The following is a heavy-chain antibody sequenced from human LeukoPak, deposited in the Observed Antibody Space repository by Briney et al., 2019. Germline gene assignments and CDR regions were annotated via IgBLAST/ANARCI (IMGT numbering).Heavy chain of an antibody. J-gene: IGHJ4*02. Sequence: SETLSLTCTVSGGSISSYYWSWIQQPPGKGLEWIGYIYYSGSTNYNPSLKSRVTISVDTSKNQFSLKVSSVTAADTAVYYCVRAVAATRIDFWGQGTLVTVSS. D-gene: IGHD6-19*01. CDR2: IYYSGST. V-gene: IGHV4-59*01. CDR3: VRAVAATRIDF. CDR1: GGSISSYY.